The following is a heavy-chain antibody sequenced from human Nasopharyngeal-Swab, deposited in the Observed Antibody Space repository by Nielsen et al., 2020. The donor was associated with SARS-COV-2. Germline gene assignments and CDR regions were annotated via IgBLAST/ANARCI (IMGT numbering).Heavy chain of an antibody. Sequence: RQAPGKGLEWIGYIYYSGSTYYNPSLKSRVTISVDTSKNQFSLKLSSVTAAHTAVYYCARVSRYYYMDVWGKGTTVTVSS. J-gene: IGHJ6*03. CDR3: ARVSRYYYMDV. CDR2: IYYSGST. V-gene: IGHV4-31*02.